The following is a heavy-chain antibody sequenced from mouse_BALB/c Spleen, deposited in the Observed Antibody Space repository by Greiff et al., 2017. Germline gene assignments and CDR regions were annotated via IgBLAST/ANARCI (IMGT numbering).Heavy chain of an antibody. J-gene: IGHJ4*01. Sequence: EVKLVESGGDLVKPGGSLKLSCAASGFTFSSYGMSWVRQTPDKRLEWVATISSGGSYTYYPDSVKGRFTISRDNAKNTLYLQMSSLRSEDTAMYYCARARPHYYAMDYWGQGTSVTVSS. V-gene: IGHV5-6*01. CDR3: ARARPHYYAMDY. CDR1: GFTFSSYG. CDR2: ISSGGSYT.